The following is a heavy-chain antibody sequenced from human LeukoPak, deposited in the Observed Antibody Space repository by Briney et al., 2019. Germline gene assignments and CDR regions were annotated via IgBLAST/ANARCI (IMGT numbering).Heavy chain of an antibody. J-gene: IGHJ6*03. V-gene: IGHV3-9*01. CDR1: GFTFDDYA. D-gene: IGHD3-22*01. CDR3: AKDYTSSAPYYMDV. CDR2: ISWNSGSI. Sequence: GGSLRLSCAASGFTFDDYAMHWVRQAPGKGLEWVSGISWNSGSIGYADSVKGRFTISRDNAKNSLYLQMNSLRAEDTAVYYCAKDYTSSAPYYMDVWGKGTTVTISS.